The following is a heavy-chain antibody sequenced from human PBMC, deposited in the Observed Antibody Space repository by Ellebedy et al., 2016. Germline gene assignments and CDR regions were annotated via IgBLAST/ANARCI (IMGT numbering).Heavy chain of an antibody. CDR3: AKWNGGWYAFEV. J-gene: IGHJ3*01. CDR2: AYHTGIT. CDR1: GGSVSSDY. D-gene: IGHD6-19*01. Sequence: SETLSLTCTVSGGSVSSDYWNWIRRPPGKGLEWIGYAYHTGITKYNPSLTSRVTVSVDTSKSQFSLRLTSVTAADTAVYYCAKWNGGWYAFEVWGQGTMVTVSS. V-gene: IGHV4-59*02.